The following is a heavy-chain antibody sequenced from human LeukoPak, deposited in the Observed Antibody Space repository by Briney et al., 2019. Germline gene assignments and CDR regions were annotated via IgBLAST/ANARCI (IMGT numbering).Heavy chain of an antibody. D-gene: IGHD3-22*01. V-gene: IGHV4-39*07. CDR1: GGSISTSNYY. CDR3: AGDSSGYYYVRFDY. CDR2: IFYSGST. Sequence: SETLSLTCTVSGGSISTSNYYWGWIRQPRGKGLEWIGNIFYSGSTYYSPSLKSRVTISVDTSKNQFSLKLSSVTAADTAVYYCAGDSSGYYYVRFDYWGQGTLVTVSS. J-gene: IGHJ4*02.